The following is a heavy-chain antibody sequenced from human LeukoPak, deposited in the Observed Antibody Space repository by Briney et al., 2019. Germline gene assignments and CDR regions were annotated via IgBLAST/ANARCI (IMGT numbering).Heavy chain of an antibody. Sequence: GGSLRLSCAASGFTVSSNYMSWVRQAPGKGLEWVSVIYSSGTTYYADSVKGRFTISRDNSKNTLYLQMNSLRAEDTAVYYCAKADTRGYCSGGSCVPFDYWGQGTLVTVSS. D-gene: IGHD2-15*01. CDR1: GFTVSSNY. V-gene: IGHV3-66*03. CDR2: IYSSGTT. CDR3: AKADTRGYCSGGSCVPFDY. J-gene: IGHJ4*02.